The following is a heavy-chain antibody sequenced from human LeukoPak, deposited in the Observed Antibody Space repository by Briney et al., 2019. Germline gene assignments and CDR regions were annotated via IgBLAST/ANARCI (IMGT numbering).Heavy chain of an antibody. V-gene: IGHV3-23*01. CDR1: GFTFSSYA. Sequence: GGSLRLSCATSGFTFSSYAMSWVRQAPGKGLEWVSGISGSGGGSTYYADSVKGRFTISRDNSKNTLYLQMNSLRAEDTAVYYCAFTNYYDSSGYYAPRLDYWGQGTLVTVSS. CDR2: ISGSGGGST. CDR3: AFTNYYDSSGYYAPRLDY. J-gene: IGHJ4*02. D-gene: IGHD3-22*01.